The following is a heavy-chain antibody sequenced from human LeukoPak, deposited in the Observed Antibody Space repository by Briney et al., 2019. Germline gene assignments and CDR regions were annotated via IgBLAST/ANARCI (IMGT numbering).Heavy chain of an antibody. CDR1: GFTFSNYW. CDR2: IYVDGRTT. J-gene: IGHJ5*02. V-gene: IGHV3-74*01. Sequence: GGSLRLSCVASGFTFSNYWMHWVRQPPGKGLVWVSRIYVDGRTTNYADSVKGRFTISRDDAKNTVYLEMNSLSVKDTATYYCIRDFRSADLWGQGTLVTVTS. CDR3: IRDFRSADL.